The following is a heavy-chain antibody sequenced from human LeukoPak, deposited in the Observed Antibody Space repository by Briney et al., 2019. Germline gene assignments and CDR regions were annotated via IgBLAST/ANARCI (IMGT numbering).Heavy chain of an antibody. V-gene: IGHV3-11*04. J-gene: IGHJ4*02. Sequence: PGGSLRLSCAASGFTVSSNYMSWVRQAPGKGLEWVSYISSSGSTRYYADSVKGRFTISRDNAKNSLYLQMNSLRAEDTAVYYCARDTGKWRPFDYWGQGTLVTVSS. CDR2: ISSSGSTR. CDR1: GFTVSSNY. CDR3: ARDTGKWRPFDY. D-gene: IGHD1-14*01.